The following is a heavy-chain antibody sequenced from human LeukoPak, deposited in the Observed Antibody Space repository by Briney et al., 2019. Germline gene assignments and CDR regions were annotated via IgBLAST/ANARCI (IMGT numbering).Heavy chain of an antibody. J-gene: IGHJ3*02. V-gene: IGHV3-21*01. D-gene: IGHD3-16*01. CDR2: ISSSSTYI. Sequence: PGGSLRLSCAASGFAFSSFAMGWVRQAPGKGLEWVSSISSSSTYIYYVDSVKGRFTISRDNAKNALYLQMNSLRAGDTAVYYCARLKGGGAFDIWGQGTMVTVSS. CDR1: GFAFSSFA. CDR3: ARLKGGGAFDI.